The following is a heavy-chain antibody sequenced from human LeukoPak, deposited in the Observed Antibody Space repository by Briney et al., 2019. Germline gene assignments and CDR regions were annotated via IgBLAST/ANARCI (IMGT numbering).Heavy chain of an antibody. CDR1: GGSITGYY. J-gene: IGHJ4*02. CDR3: ARGNILTGYCFDF. V-gene: IGHV4-34*01. CDR2: IHYTGAT. Sequence: SETLSLTCAVYGGSITGYYWSWIRQTPGRGMEWVGEIHYTGATSYNPSLKSRATISTDTSKNQFSLRLSSVTAADTAVYYCARGNILTGYCFDFWGQGALVTVSS. D-gene: IGHD3-9*01.